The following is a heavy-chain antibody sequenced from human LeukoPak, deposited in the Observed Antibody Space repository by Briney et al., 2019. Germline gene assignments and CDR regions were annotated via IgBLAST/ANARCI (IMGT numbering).Heavy chain of an antibody. CDR2: FDPEDGET. D-gene: IGHD3-9*01. V-gene: IGHV1-24*01. J-gene: IGHJ4*02. CDR3: ATAKAGDELRYFGQLDY. CDR1: GYTLNELS. Sequence: ASVKVSCKVSGYTLNELSMHWARQAPGKGLEWMGGFDPEDGETIYAQKFQGRVTMTEDTSTDTAYMELSSLRSEDTAVYYCATAKAGDELRYFGQLDYWGQGTLVTVSS.